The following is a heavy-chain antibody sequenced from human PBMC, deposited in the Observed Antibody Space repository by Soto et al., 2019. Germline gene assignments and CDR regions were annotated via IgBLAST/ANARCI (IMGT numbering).Heavy chain of an antibody. J-gene: IGHJ4*02. CDR3: SRGILV. V-gene: IGHV4-31*03. CDR1: GGSINSGGYC. CDR2: ISYGGST. Sequence: QVQLQESGPGLVKPSQTLSLTCTVSGGSINSGGYCWSWIRQHPGKGLDWIGCISYGGSTSYNPSRXRXXTISVDTSKNQFSLKLTSVTAADTAVYYCSRGILVWGQGALITVSS. D-gene: IGHD5-18*01.